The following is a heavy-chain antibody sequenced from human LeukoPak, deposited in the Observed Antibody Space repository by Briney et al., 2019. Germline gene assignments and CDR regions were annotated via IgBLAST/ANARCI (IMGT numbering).Heavy chain of an antibody. CDR3: AGHLTYYYDSSGYYI. CDR1: GFTFSGYG. V-gene: IGHV3-33*01. D-gene: IGHD3-22*01. J-gene: IGHJ4*02. Sequence: GGSLRLSCAASGFTFSGYGMHWVRQAPGKGLEWVAVIWYDGSNKYYADSVKGRFTISRDNSKNTLYLQMNSLRAEDTAVYYCAGHLTYYYDSSGYYIWGQGTLVTVSS. CDR2: IWYDGSNK.